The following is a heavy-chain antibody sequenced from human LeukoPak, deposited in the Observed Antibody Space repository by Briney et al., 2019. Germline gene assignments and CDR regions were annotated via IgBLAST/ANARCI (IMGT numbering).Heavy chain of an antibody. V-gene: IGHV4-39*01. CDR3: VGEMATVSFDY. D-gene: IGHD5-24*01. J-gene: IGHJ4*02. CDR2: IYYSGST. CDR1: GGSISSSSYY. Sequence: SETLSLTCTVSGGSISSSSYYWGWIRQPPGKGLEWIGSIYYSGSTYYNPSLKSRVTISVDTSKNQFSLKLSSVTAADTAVYYRVGEMATVSFDYWGQGTLVTVSS.